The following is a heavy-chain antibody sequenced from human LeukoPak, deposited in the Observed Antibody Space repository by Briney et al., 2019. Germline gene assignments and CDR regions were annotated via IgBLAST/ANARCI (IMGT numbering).Heavy chain of an antibody. V-gene: IGHV3-23*01. CDR1: GFTFSSYA. CDR2: ITGRDNNA. Sequence: GGSLRLSCAASGFTFSSYAMSWVRQAPGKGLEWVSAITGRDNNAYYSVSVKGRFTISRDNSKNTVSLQMDSLTAEDTAMYYCSKVTPPTELWRGAFDIWGQGTMVTVSS. J-gene: IGHJ3*02. CDR3: SKVTPPTELWRGAFDI. D-gene: IGHD3-10*01.